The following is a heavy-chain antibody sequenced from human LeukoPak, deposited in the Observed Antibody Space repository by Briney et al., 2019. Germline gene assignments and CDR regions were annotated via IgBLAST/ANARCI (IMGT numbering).Heavy chain of an antibody. V-gene: IGHV3-23*01. Sequence: QPGRSLRLSCAASGFTFSSYAMSWVRQAPGKGLEWVSAISGSGGSTYYADSVKGRFTISRDNSKNTLYLQMNSLRAEDTAVYYCAIVIGEIAAAGNWDYYYYYYMDVWGKGTTVTVSS. D-gene: IGHD6-13*01. J-gene: IGHJ6*03. CDR3: AIVIGEIAAAGNWDYYYYYYMDV. CDR2: ISGSGGST. CDR1: GFTFSSYA.